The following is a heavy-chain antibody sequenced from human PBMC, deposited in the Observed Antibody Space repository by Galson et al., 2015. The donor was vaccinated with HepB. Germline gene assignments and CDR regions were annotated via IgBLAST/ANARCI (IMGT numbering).Heavy chain of an antibody. D-gene: IGHD3-10*01. V-gene: IGHV1-18*01. CDR3: ARAKYYYGSGDRARAMPWYYYYYYMDV. CDR2: ISAYNGNT. Sequence: SVKVSCKASGYTFTSYGISWVRQAPGQGLEWMGWISAYNGNTNYAQKLQGRVTMTTDTSTSTAYMELRSLRSDDTAVYYCARAKYYYGSGDRARAMPWYYYYYYMDVWGKGTTVTVSS. CDR1: GYTFTSYG. J-gene: IGHJ6*03.